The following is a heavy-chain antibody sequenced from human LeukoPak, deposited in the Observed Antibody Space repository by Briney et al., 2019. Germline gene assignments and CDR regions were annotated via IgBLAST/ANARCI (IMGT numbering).Heavy chain of an antibody. D-gene: IGHD2-21*02. CDR1: GFTFSSYA. CDR2: ISGSGGST. Sequence: GGSLRLSCAASGFTFSSYAMSWVRQAPGKGLEWVSTISGSGGSTYYADSVKGRFTISRDNSKNTLCLQMNSLRAEDTAVYYCAKDCGGDCYGPFDYWGQGTLVTVSS. V-gene: IGHV3-23*01. CDR3: AKDCGGDCYGPFDY. J-gene: IGHJ4*02.